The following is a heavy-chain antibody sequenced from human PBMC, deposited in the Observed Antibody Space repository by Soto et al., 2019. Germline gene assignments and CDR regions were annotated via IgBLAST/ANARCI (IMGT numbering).Heavy chain of an antibody. D-gene: IGHD1-26*01. V-gene: IGHV1-69*01. J-gene: IGHJ6*02. CDR1: GGSFSKYG. Sequence: QVQLVQSGAEVKMPGSSVRVSCKASGGSFSKYGISWVRQAPGQGLEWMGGIIPMFGIGNYAEKFLGRVTITADESTSTSHMELSSLRSEDTAVYFCARGYRVNYFYAMDVWGQGTTVTVSS. CDR3: ARGYRVNYFYAMDV. CDR2: IIPMFGIG.